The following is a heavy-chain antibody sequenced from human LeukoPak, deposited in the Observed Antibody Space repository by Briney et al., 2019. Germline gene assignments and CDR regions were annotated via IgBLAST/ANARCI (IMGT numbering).Heavy chain of an antibody. CDR2: INPSGGST. CDR3: AREDIVVVVAATPSPFDP. Sequence: ASVKVSRKASGYTFTSYYMHWVRQAPGQGLEWMGIINPSGGSTSYAQKFQGRVTMTRDTSTSTVYMELSSLRSEDTAVYYCAREDIVVVVAATPSPFDPWGQGTLVTVSS. V-gene: IGHV1-46*01. J-gene: IGHJ5*02. D-gene: IGHD2-15*01. CDR1: GYTFTSYY.